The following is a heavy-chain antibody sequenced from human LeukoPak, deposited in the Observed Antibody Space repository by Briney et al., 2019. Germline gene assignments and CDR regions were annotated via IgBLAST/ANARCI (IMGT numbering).Heavy chain of an antibody. CDR1: GVSINTCCYY. Sequence: PSETLSLTCDVSGVSINTCCYYWTWIRQPPGKGLEWIGYKYYSGSTRYNSSLRSRPTTSLDSSKNQFSLRLTSVTAEDTAVYYCARGRSYGFDFDSWGPGTLVIVSS. J-gene: IGHJ4*02. CDR2: KYYSGST. D-gene: IGHD5-18*01. CDR3: ARGRSYGFDFDS. V-gene: IGHV4-61*01.